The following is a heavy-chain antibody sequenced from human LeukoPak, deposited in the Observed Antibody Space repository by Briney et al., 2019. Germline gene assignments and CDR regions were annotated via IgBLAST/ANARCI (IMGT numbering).Heavy chain of an antibody. V-gene: IGHV4-4*07. Sequence: SETLSLTCTVSGGSISSYYWSWIRQPAGKGLEWIGRIYTSGSITYNPSLKSRVSMSVDTSKNQFSLKLSSVAAADTAVYYCARVEEGYGSGRRENYYYYYMDVWGKGTTVTISS. CDR1: GGSISSYY. CDR2: IYTSGSI. D-gene: IGHD3-10*01. J-gene: IGHJ6*03. CDR3: ARVEEGYGSGRRENYYYYYMDV.